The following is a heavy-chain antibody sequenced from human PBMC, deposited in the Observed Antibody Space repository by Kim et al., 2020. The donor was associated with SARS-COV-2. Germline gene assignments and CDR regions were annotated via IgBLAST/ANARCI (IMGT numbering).Heavy chain of an antibody. J-gene: IGHJ4*02. D-gene: IGHD6-19*01. Sequence: NYAQKLQGRVTMTTDTSTSTAYMELRSLRSDDTAVYYCARGIAVAGPSDYWGQGTLVTVSS. CDR3: ARGIAVAGPSDY. V-gene: IGHV1-18*01.